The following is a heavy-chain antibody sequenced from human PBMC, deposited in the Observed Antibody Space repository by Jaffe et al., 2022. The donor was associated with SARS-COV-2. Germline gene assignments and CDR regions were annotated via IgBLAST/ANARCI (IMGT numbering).Heavy chain of an antibody. Sequence: QVQLQESGPGLVKPSETLSLTCTVSGGSVSSGSYYWSWIRQPPGKGLEWIGYISYTGSTNYNPSLKSRVSISADTSKNQFSLRLSSVTAADTAVFFCASLYCTRTSCYVRYWGQGTLVTVSS. V-gene: IGHV4-61*01. CDR3: ASLYCTRTSCYVRY. D-gene: IGHD2-2*01. J-gene: IGHJ4*02. CDR1: GGSVSSGSYY. CDR2: ISYTGST.